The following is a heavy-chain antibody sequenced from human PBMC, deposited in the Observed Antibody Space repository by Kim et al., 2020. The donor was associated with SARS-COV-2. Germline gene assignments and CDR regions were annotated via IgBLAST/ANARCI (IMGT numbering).Heavy chain of an antibody. J-gene: IGHJ4*02. D-gene: IGHD5-18*01. Sequence: YAAPVKGRFTISKDDSKNTLYLQMNSLKTEDTAVYYCTTADVDTAMVRDYWGQGTLVTVSS. CDR3: TTADVDTAMVRDY. V-gene: IGHV3-15*01.